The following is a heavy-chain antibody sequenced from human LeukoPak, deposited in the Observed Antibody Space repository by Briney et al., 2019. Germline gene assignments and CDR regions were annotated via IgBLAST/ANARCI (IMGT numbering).Heavy chain of an antibody. J-gene: IGHJ4*02. Sequence: SETLSLTCAVYGGSFSGYYWSWIRQPPGKGLEWIGEINHSGSTNYNPSLKSRVTISVDTSKNQFSLKLSSVTAAETAVYYCARDLYSSSSGKDYWGQGTLVTVSS. CDR1: GGSFSGYY. CDR2: INHSGST. CDR3: ARDLYSSSSGKDY. V-gene: IGHV4-34*01. D-gene: IGHD6-13*01.